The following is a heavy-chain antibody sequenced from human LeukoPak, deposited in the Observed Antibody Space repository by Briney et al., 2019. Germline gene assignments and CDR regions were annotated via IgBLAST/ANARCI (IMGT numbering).Heavy chain of an antibody. D-gene: IGHD2-21*02. Sequence: GGSLRLSCAASGFTFSSYAMSWVRQAPGKGLVWVSRINTDGTSTSYADSGRGRFTISRDNAKNTVDLQMNSLRGEDTAVYYCARDAGDCGGDCPRWFDPWGQGTLVTVS. CDR3: ARDAGDCGGDCPRWFDP. V-gene: IGHV3-74*01. J-gene: IGHJ5*02. CDR2: INTDGTST. CDR1: GFTFSSYA.